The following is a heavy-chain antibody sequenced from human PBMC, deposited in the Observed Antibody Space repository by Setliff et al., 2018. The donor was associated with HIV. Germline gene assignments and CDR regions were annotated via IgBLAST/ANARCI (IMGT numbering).Heavy chain of an antibody. CDR3: ARDRHIAVSGDDAFDI. V-gene: IGHV4-4*08. CDR2: VQNRGTT. J-gene: IGHJ3*02. CDR1: RGSINNDY. Sequence: SETLSLTCTVSRGSINNDYWSWIRQSPGKGLEWIGYVQNRGTTNYTSSLKSRVTISVDTSRNQFSLKLTSVTAADTAVYYCARDRHIAVSGDDAFDIWGQGTMVTVSS. D-gene: IGHD6-19*01.